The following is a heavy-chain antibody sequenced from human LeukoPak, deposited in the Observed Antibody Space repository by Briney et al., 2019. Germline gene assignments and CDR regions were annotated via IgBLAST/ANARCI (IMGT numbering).Heavy chain of an antibody. CDR3: AREASDFWSGQFDY. Sequence: GGSLRLSCVASGITFSNYAVSWVRQAPGKGLEWVAVISYDGSNKYYADSVKGRFTISRDNSKNTLYLQMNSLRAEDTAVYYCAREASDFWSGQFDYWGQGTLVTVSS. CDR2: ISYDGSNK. J-gene: IGHJ4*02. CDR1: GITFSNYA. D-gene: IGHD3-3*01. V-gene: IGHV3-30-3*01.